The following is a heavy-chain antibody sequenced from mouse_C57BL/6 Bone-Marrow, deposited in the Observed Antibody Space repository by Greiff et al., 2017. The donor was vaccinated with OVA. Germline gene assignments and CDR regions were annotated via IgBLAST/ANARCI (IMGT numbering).Heavy chain of an antibody. CDR1: GYTFTSYG. Sequence: QVQLKESGAELARPGASVKLSCKASGYTFTSYGISWVKQRTGQGLEWIGEIYPRSGNTYYNEKFKGKATLTADKSSSTAYMELRSLTSEDSAVYFCAPYYYGSSQAWFAYWGQGTLVTVSA. J-gene: IGHJ3*01. CDR3: APYYYGSSQAWFAY. CDR2: IYPRSGNT. D-gene: IGHD1-1*01. V-gene: IGHV1-81*01.